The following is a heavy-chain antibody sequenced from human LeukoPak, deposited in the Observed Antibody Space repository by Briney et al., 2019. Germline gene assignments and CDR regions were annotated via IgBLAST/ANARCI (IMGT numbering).Heavy chain of an antibody. V-gene: IGHV1-3*01. CDR1: GYTFTSYA. Sequence: GASVNVSCKASGYTFTSYAMHWVRQAPGQRLEWMGWINAGNGNTKYSQKFQGRVTITRDTSASTAYMELSSLRSEDTAVYYCARDRYYDSSRRNWFDPWGQGTLVTVSS. D-gene: IGHD3-22*01. J-gene: IGHJ5*02. CDR2: INAGNGNT. CDR3: ARDRYYDSSRRNWFDP.